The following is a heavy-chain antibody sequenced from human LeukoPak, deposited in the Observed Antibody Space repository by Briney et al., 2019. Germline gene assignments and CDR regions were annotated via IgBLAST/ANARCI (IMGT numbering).Heavy chain of an antibody. Sequence: GESLKISCKGSGYSFTSYWIGWVRQMPGKGLEWMGIIYPGDSDTRYSPSFQGQVTISADKSISTAYLQWSSLKASDTAMYYCARIDSNYASHHPNFDYWGQGTLVTVSS. CDR1: GYSFTSYW. J-gene: IGHJ4*02. V-gene: IGHV5-51*01. D-gene: IGHD4-11*01. CDR2: IYPGDSDT. CDR3: ARIDSNYASHHPNFDY.